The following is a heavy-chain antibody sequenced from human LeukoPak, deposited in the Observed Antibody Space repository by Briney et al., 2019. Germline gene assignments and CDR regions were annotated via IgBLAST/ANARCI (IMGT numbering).Heavy chain of an antibody. CDR2: IYHSGST. CDR1: GGSISSGGYY. V-gene: IGHV4-30-2*03. CDR3: ARRSGTAAADFDY. Sequence: SQTLSLTRTVSGGSISSGGYYWSWIRQPPGKGLEWIGYIYHSGSTYYNPSLKSRVTISVDTSKNQFSLKLSSVTAADTAVYYCARRSGTAAADFDYWGQGTLVTVSS. D-gene: IGHD6-13*01. J-gene: IGHJ4*02.